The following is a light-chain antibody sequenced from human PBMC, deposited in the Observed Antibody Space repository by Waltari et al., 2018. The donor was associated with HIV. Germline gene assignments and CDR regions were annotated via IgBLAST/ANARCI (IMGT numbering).Light chain of an antibody. Sequence: DIQLTQSPSFLSASVGDTVTITCRASQGISSYLAWYQQKPGKAPKLLIYAASTLQSGVPSRFSGSGSGTEFTLTFSSLQPEDFANYYCQQLNSYPLTFGGGTKVEVK. CDR2: AAS. J-gene: IGKJ4*01. CDR3: QQLNSYPLT. V-gene: IGKV1-9*01. CDR1: QGISSY.